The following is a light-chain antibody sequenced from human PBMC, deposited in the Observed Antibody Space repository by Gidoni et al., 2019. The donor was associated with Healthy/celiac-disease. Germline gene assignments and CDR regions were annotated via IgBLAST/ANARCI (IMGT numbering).Light chain of an antibody. V-gene: IGKV1-27*01. CDR2: AAS. J-gene: IGKJ5*01. CDR3: QKYNSAPQVT. Sequence: DIQMTQSPSSLSASVGDRVTITCRASPCISNYLVWYQQKPGKVPKLLIYAASTLQSGVPSRFSGSGSGTDFTLTISSLQPEDVATYYWQKYNSAPQVTFGQGTRLEIK. CDR1: PCISNY.